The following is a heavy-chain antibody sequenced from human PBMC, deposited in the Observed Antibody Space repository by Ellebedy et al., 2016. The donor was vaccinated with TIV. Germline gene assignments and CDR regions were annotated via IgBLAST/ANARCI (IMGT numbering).Heavy chain of an antibody. CDR2: INPSGGRI. D-gene: IGHD6-19*01. J-gene: IGHJ6*03. V-gene: IGHV1-46*01. Sequence: ASVKVSCXASGYTFSNYYIHWVRQAPGQGLEWMGLINPSGGRISYAQNFQGRVTMTRATSTSTVYMELRSLTSDDTAVYYCARAPFKGSSGWYNPTYYYYHMDVWGSGTAVTVSS. CDR3: ARAPFKGSSGWYNPTYYYYHMDV. CDR1: GYTFSNYY.